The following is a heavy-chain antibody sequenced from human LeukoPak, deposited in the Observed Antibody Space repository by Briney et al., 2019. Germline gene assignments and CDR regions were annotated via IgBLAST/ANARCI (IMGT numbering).Heavy chain of an antibody. CDR2: IYYRGST. CDR1: GGSISSGGYY. CDR3: ARAPDYGGNFYFDY. D-gene: IGHD4-23*01. J-gene: IGHJ4*02. V-gene: IGHV4-31*03. Sequence: SETLSLTCTVSGGSISSGGYYWSWIRQHPGKGLEWIGYIYYRGSTYYNPSLKSRVTISVDTSKNQFSLKLSSVTAADTAVYYCARAPDYGGNFYFDYWGQGTLVTVSS.